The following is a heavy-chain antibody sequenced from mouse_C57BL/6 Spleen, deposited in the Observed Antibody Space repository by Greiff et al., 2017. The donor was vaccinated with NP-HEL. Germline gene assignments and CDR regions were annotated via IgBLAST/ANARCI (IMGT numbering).Heavy chain of an antibody. D-gene: IGHD1-1*02. Sequence: VQLQQSGPELVKPGASVKISCKASGYAFSSSWMNWVKQRPGKGLEWIGRIYPGDGDTNYNGKFKGKATLTADTSSSTAYMQLSSLTSEDSAVYFCARGGYYAMDYWGQGTSVTVSS. CDR1: GYAFSSSW. V-gene: IGHV1-82*01. CDR2: IYPGDGDT. J-gene: IGHJ4*01. CDR3: ARGGYYAMDY.